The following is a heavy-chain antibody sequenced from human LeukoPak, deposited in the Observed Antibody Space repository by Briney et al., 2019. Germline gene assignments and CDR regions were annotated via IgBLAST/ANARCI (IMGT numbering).Heavy chain of an antibody. CDR2: ITSGTRT. J-gene: IGHJ6*04. Sequence: GGTLRLSCVASGFTFSSHGMNWVRQAPGKGLEWVSGITSGTRTYYADSVKGRFAISRDNSKNTMYLQMNSLRAEDTAVYYCAELGITMIGGVWGKGTTVTISS. CDR3: AELGITMIGGV. D-gene: IGHD3-10*02. CDR1: GFTFSSHG. V-gene: IGHV3-23*01.